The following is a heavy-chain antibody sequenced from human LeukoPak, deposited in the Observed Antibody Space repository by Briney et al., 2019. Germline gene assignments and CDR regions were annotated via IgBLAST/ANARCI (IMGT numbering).Heavy chain of an antibody. J-gene: IGHJ4*02. V-gene: IGHV3-30*04. D-gene: IGHD3-10*01. Sequence: GGSLRLSCAASQFTFSRHTMHWVRQAPGKGLEWVALISYDGSNKYYADFVKGRFTISRDNSKNTLYLQMNSLRAEDTAVYYCAKDRQEVLLWFGAKFDYWGQGTLVTVSS. CDR3: AKDRQEVLLWFGAKFDY. CDR2: ISYDGSNK. CDR1: QFTFSRHT.